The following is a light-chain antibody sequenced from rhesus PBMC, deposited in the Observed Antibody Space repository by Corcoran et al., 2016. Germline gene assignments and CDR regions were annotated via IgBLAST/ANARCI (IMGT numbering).Light chain of an antibody. CDR2: GAS. J-gene: IGKJ1*01. V-gene: IGKV3-24*01. Sequence: EIVMTQSPATLSLSPGERATLSCRASQSVSSSLAWYQQKPGRAPRLLIYGASSRATGIPDRFSGRGSVTDFTLTISSLEPEDVAVYYCLQHSNWPRTFGQGTKVEIK. CDR1: QSVSSS. CDR3: LQHSNWPRT.